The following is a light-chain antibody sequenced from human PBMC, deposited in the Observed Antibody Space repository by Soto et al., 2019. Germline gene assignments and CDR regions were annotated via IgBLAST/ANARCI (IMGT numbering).Light chain of an antibody. J-gene: IGLJ2*01. Sequence: QPVLAQPPSASGTPGQRVTISCSGSSSNLGSNTVSWYQQFPGTAPKLLIYTNNQRPSGVPARFSGSKSGTSASLAISGLQSEDEASYYCAAWDDSLNGVVFGGGTKFTVL. CDR3: AAWDDSLNGVV. V-gene: IGLV1-44*01. CDR2: TNN. CDR1: SSNLGSNT.